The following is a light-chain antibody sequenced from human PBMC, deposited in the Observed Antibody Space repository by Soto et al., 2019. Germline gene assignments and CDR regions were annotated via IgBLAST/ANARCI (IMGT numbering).Light chain of an antibody. CDR3: QSYDSSLSGYV. CDR1: SSNIGAGYD. CDR2: GNT. Sequence: QSVVTQPPSVSGAPGQRVTISCTGSSSNIGAGYDVHWYQQLPGTAPKLLIYGNTNRPSVVPDRFSGSKSATSASLAISGLQADDDADYYCQSYDSSLSGYVFGTGTKLTLL. V-gene: IGLV1-40*01. J-gene: IGLJ1*01.